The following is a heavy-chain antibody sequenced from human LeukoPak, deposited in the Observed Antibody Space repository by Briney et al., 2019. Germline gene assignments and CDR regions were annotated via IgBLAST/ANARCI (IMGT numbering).Heavy chain of an antibody. CDR3: ARDRVFADYYDSSGYYDY. V-gene: IGHV1-18*01. Sequence: GASVKVSCKASGYTFTSYGISWVGQAPGQGLEWMGWISAYNGNTNYAQKLQGRVTMTTDTSTSTACMELRSLRSDDTAVYYCARDRVFADYYDSSGYYDYWGQGTLVTVSS. D-gene: IGHD3-22*01. CDR2: ISAYNGNT. J-gene: IGHJ4*02. CDR1: GYTFTSYG.